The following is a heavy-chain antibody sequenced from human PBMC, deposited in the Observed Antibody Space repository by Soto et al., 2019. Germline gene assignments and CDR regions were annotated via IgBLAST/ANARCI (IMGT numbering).Heavy chain of an antibody. CDR3: AHSESYDIQDGYYFDY. D-gene: IGHD3-9*01. CDR2: IYWDDDK. CDR1: GFSLSTSGVG. V-gene: IGHV2-5*02. J-gene: IGHJ4*02. Sequence: SGPTLVKPTHTLTLTCTFSGFSLSTSGVGVGWIRQPPGKALEWLALIYWDDDKCYSPSLKSRLTITKDTSKTQVVLTMTNMDPVETATYYCAHSESYDIQDGYYFDYWGQGTLVTVFS.